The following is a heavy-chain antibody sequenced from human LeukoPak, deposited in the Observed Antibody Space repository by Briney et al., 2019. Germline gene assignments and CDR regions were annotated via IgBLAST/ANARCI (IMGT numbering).Heavy chain of an antibody. J-gene: IGHJ4*01. D-gene: IGHD4-23*01. CDR2: IYYSGST. V-gene: IGHV4-31*03. CDR3: ARAWSTVGYFDY. Sequence: SETLSLTCTVSGGSISSGGYYWSWIRQHPGKGLEWIGYIYYSGSTYYNPSLKSRVTISVDTSKNQFSLKLSSVTAADTAIYYCARAWSTVGYFDYWDQGTLVTVSS. CDR1: GGSISSGGYY.